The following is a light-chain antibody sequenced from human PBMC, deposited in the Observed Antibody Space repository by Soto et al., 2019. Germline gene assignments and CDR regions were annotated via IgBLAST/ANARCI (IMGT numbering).Light chain of an antibody. Sequence: DIQLTQSPIFLSASVGDRVTISCRASQDIFNYLAWYQQKPGKAPNLLIFGASTLQSGVPSRFSGSGSGTEFTLTISSLQPEDFATYYCQQLNSHPRTFGPGTKLEIK. CDR1: QDIFNY. CDR2: GAS. V-gene: IGKV1-9*01. J-gene: IGKJ2*01. CDR3: QQLNSHPRT.